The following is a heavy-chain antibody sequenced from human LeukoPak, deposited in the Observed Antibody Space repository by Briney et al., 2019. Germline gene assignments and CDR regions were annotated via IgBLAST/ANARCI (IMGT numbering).Heavy chain of an antibody. Sequence: ASVKVSCKASGYTFTSYGISWVRQAPGQGLEWMGWISVYNDNTNYAQKLQGRVTMTTDTSTSTAYMELRSLRSDDTAVYYCARSPAAPYSSNSRRQDWFDPWGQGTLVTVSS. CDR3: ARSPAAPYSSNSRRQDWFDP. CDR2: ISVYNDNT. CDR1: GYTFTSYG. D-gene: IGHD6-13*01. J-gene: IGHJ5*02. V-gene: IGHV1-18*01.